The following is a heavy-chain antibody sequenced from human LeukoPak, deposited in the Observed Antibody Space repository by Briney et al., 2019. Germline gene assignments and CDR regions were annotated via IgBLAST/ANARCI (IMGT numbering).Heavy chain of an antibody. J-gene: IGHJ4*02. CDR3: AKDPLEQ. Sequence: GGSLRLSCAASGFTFSSYGMHWVRQAPGKGLEWVAVISYDGSNKYYADSVKGRFTISRDNSKSTLYLQMSSLRAEDTAVYYCAKDPLEQWGQGTLVTVSS. V-gene: IGHV3-30*18. CDR1: GFTFSSYG. CDR2: ISYDGSNK.